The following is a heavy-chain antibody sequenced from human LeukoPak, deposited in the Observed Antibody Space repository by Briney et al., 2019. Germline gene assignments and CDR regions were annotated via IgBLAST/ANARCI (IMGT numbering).Heavy chain of an antibody. CDR2: INTDGTST. Sequence: PGGSLRLSCAASGFTFSSYSMNWVRQAPGKGLEWVSRINTDGTSTTYADSVKGRFTISRDNAKNTLYLQMNSLRAEDTAVYYCVRSRIAAPYFDYWGQGTLVTVSS. V-gene: IGHV3-74*03. D-gene: IGHD6-6*01. J-gene: IGHJ4*02. CDR3: VRSRIAAPYFDY. CDR1: GFTFSSYS.